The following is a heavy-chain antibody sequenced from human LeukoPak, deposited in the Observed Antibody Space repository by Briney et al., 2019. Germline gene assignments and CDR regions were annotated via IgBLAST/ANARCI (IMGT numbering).Heavy chain of an antibody. CDR3: AKGRTDIVVVPAAMRYYYMDV. V-gene: IGHV3-23*01. CDR2: INWNGGST. D-gene: IGHD2-2*01. CDR1: GFTFSSYA. J-gene: IGHJ6*03. Sequence: AGGSLRLSCAASGFTFSSYAMSWVRQAPGKGLEWVSGINWNGGSTGYADSVKGRFTISRDNSKNTLYLQMNSLRAEDTAVYYCAKGRTDIVVVPAAMRYYYMDVWGKGTTVTISS.